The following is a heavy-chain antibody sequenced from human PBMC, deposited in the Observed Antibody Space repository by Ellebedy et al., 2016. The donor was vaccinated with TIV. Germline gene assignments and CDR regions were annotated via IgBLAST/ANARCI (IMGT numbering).Heavy chain of an antibody. CDR1: GNTFNGYH. J-gene: IGHJ4*02. CDR3: AREAGIAALGD. D-gene: IGHD6-6*01. V-gene: IGHV1-2*02. Sequence: ASVKVSXXVSGNTFNGYHIYWVRQAPGQGLECMGRVDLKSGDTNYAQRFQGRVTMTSDRSISTAFMELSSLGFDDTAIYYCAREAGIAALGDWGQGTLVTVSS. CDR2: VDLKSGDT.